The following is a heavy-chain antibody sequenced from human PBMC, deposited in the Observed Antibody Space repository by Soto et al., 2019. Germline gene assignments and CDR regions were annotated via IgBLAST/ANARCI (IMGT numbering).Heavy chain of an antibody. CDR3: TRDRRWYYYDSSGYPTFRY. D-gene: IGHD3-22*01. CDR2: IRSKAYGGTT. CDR1: GFTFGDYA. Sequence: HPGGSLRLSCTASGFTFGDYAMSWVRQAPGKGLEWVGFIRSKAYGGTTEYAASVKGRFTISRDDSKSIAYLQMNSLKTEDTAVYYCTRDRRWYYYDSSGYPTFRYWGQGTLVTVSS. J-gene: IGHJ4*02. V-gene: IGHV3-49*04.